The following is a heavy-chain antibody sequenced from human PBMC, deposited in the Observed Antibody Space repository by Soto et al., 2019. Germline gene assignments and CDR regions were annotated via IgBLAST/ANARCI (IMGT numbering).Heavy chain of an antibody. J-gene: IGHJ3*02. CDR1: GFTFSSYA. D-gene: IGHD2-2*01. Sequence: GGSLRLSCAASGFTFSSYAMSWVRQASGKGLEWVSVISGSAGSTYYADSVKGRFTISRDNSKNTLYLQMNSLRAEDTAVYYCAKVYSDIIILPAAIGAFDIWGQGTMVTVSS. V-gene: IGHV3-23*01. CDR2: ISGSAGST. CDR3: AKVYSDIIILPAAIGAFDI.